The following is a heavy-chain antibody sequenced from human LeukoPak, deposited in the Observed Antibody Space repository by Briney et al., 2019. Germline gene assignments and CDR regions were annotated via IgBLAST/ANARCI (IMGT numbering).Heavy chain of an antibody. CDR3: ARGFPFGGYFDWFPWD. D-gene: IGHD3-9*01. Sequence: KTSETLSLTCTVSGGSISSSSYYWGWIRQPPGKGLEWIGSIYYSGSTYYNPSLKSRVTISVDTSKNQFSLKLSSVTAADTAVYYCARGFPFGGYFDWFPWDWGQGTLVTVSS. CDR2: IYYSGST. J-gene: IGHJ4*02. V-gene: IGHV4-39*07. CDR1: GGSISSSSYY.